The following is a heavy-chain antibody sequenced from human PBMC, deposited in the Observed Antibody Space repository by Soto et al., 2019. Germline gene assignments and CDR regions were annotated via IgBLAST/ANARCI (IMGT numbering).Heavy chain of an antibody. J-gene: IGHJ4*02. CDR3: VSTINGYFEY. D-gene: IGHD3-9*01. Sequence: GESLKISCKGSGYSFTSYWIGWVRQMPGKGLEWMGIIYPGDSETKYSPSFQGQVTISADKSISTAYLQWSSLKASDTALYYCVSTINGYFEYWGQGTLVTVSS. V-gene: IGHV5-51*01. CDR1: GYSFTSYW. CDR2: IYPGDSET.